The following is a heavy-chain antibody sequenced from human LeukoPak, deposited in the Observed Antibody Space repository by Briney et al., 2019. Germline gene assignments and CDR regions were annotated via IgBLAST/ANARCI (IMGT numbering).Heavy chain of an antibody. J-gene: IGHJ6*03. Sequence: SETLSLTCTVSGGSISSSSYYWGWIRQPPGKGLEWIGSIYYSGSTNYNPSLKSRVTISVDTSKNQFSLKLSSVTAADTAVYYCAREAPYCSSTSCPYYYYYYYMDVWGKGTTVTVSS. D-gene: IGHD2-2*01. CDR2: IYYSGST. CDR1: GGSISSSSYY. CDR3: AREAPYCSSTSCPYYYYYYYMDV. V-gene: IGHV4-39*07.